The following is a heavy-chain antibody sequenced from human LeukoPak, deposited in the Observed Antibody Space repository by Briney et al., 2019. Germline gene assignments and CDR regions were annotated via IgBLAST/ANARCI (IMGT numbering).Heavy chain of an antibody. J-gene: IGHJ4*02. Sequence: PGGSLRLSCAASGFTFSSYAMSWVRRAPGKGLEWASAISGSGGTTSYADSVKGRFTISRGNSKNTLYLQMNSLRVEDTAVYYCAKALTVVVVSSAPTNSPFDYWGQGTLVTVSS. CDR1: GFTFSSYA. V-gene: IGHV3-23*01. CDR3: AKALTVVVVSSAPTNSPFDY. D-gene: IGHD2-15*01. CDR2: ISGSGGTT.